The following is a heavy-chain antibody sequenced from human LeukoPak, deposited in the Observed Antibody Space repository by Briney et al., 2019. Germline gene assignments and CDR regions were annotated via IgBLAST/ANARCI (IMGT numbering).Heavy chain of an antibody. CDR2: IYYTGST. D-gene: IGHD1-26*01. CDR1: GVSIINSGTYY. Sequence: PSETLSLTCTVSGVSIINSGTYYWGWVRQPPGKGLEWIGNIYYTGSTFYNPSLKSRVTISVDTSMNQFSLRLSSLTAADTAVYYCARLGGSYLSYWFFDLWGRGTLVTVPS. CDR3: ARLGGSYLSYWFFDL. J-gene: IGHJ2*01. V-gene: IGHV4-39*01.